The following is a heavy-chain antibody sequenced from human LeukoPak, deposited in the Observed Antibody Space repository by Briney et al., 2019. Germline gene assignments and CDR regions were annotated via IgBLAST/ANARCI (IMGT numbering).Heavy chain of an antibody. CDR1: GGTFSSYA. Sequence: GASVKVSCKASGGTFSSYAISWVRQAPGQGLEWMGGIIPIFGTANYAQKFQGRVTITADESTSTAYMELSSLRSEDTAVYYCAGGLDYYDSSGYYPANWFDPWGQGTLVTVSS. V-gene: IGHV1-69*13. J-gene: IGHJ5*02. D-gene: IGHD3-22*01. CDR3: AGGLDYYDSSGYYPANWFDP. CDR2: IIPIFGTA.